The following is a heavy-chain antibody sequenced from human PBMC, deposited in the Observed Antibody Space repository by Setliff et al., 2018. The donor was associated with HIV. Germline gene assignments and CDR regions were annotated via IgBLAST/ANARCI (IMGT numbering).Heavy chain of an antibody. Sequence: SETLSLTCTVSGGSISSHYWSWIRQPPGKGLEWIGSIYYSGSTNYNPSLKSRVTISVDTSKSQFSLKLSSVTAADTAVYYCARDLVSIAARPTEFDYWGQGTLVTVSS. CDR3: ARDLVSIAARPTEFDY. D-gene: IGHD6-6*01. CDR1: GGSISSHY. CDR2: IYYSGST. J-gene: IGHJ4*02. V-gene: IGHV4-59*11.